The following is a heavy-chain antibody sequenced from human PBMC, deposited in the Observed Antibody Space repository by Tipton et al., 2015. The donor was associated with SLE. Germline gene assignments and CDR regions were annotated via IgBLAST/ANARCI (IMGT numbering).Heavy chain of an antibody. Sequence: VQLVRSGAEVKKPGESLKISCTVSGYTFANFWISWVRQTPEKGLEWMGFIYPTDSDTKYNPSFEGQVTISADKSTNAAYVQWNSLKTSDSAMYYCARDQASLGLDFWGQGTLVTVSS. CDR3: ARDQASLGLDF. CDR1: GYTFANFW. J-gene: IGHJ4*02. V-gene: IGHV5-51*01. CDR2: IYPTDSDT.